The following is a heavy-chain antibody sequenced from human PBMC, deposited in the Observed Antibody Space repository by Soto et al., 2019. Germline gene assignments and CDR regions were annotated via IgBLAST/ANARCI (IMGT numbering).Heavy chain of an antibody. V-gene: IGHV3-21*01. D-gene: IGHD1-7*01. CDR3: ARGSKLELPDY. J-gene: IGHJ4*02. CDR2: ISSSSSYI. CDR1: GFTFSSYS. Sequence: GGSLRLSCAASGFTFSSYSMNWVRQAPGKGLEWVSSISSSSSYIYYAESVKGRFTISRGNAKNTLYLQMNSLRAEDTAVYYCARGSKLELPDYWGQGTLVTVSS.